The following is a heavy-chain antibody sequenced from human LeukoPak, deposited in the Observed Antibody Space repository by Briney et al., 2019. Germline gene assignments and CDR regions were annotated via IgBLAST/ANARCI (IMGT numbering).Heavy chain of an antibody. CDR2: ISSSSSSI. CDR3: ARLSGDYGADDFDI. CDR1: GFTFSSYS. V-gene: IGHV3-48*04. J-gene: IGHJ3*02. Sequence: GGSLRLSCAASGFTFSSYSMNWVRQAPGKGLEWVSYISSSSSSIYYADSVQGRFTISRDNAKNSLYLQMNSLRAEDTAVFYCARLSGDYGADDFDIWGQGTMVTVSS. D-gene: IGHD4-17*01.